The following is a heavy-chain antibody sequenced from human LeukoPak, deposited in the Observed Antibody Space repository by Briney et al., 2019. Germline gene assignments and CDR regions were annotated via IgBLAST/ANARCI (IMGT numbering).Heavy chain of an antibody. CDR2: IYYSGST. CDR3: ASLGWGDYDSSGFDY. D-gene: IGHD3-22*01. J-gene: IGHJ4*02. Sequence: SETLSLTCTVSGGSISSSSYYWGWIRQPPGKGLEWIGSIYYSGSTYYNPSLKGRVTISVDTSKNQFSLKLSSVTAADTAVYYCASLGWGDYDSSGFDYWGQGTLVTVSS. V-gene: IGHV4-39*01. CDR1: GGSISSSSYY.